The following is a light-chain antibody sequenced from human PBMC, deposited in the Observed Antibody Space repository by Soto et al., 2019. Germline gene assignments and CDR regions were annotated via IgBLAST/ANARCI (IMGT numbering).Light chain of an antibody. V-gene: IGKV1-9*01. CDR2: AAS. CDR3: QQLLTYPIT. Sequence: DTQLTQSPSFLSASVGDRVTITCRASQDVSRSLGWYQQKPGKAPKLLISAASTLHSGVPSRFSGSGSGTDFTLTISSLQPEDFATYYCQQLLTYPITFGGVTKVEI. J-gene: IGKJ4*01. CDR1: QDVSRS.